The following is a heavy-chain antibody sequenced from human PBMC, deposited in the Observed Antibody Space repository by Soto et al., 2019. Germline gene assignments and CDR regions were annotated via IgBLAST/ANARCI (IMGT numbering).Heavy chain of an antibody. V-gene: IGHV3-30-3*01. CDR2: ISYDGSNK. D-gene: IGHD6-13*01. CDR1: GFTFSSYA. Sequence: QVQLVESGGGVVQPGRSLRLSCAASGFTFSSYAMHWVRQAPGKGLEWVAVISYDGSNKYYADSVKGRFTISRDNSKNTLYLQMNSLRAEDTAVYYCATGEQAAGTIDYYHYYGMDVWGQGTTVTVSS. J-gene: IGHJ6*02. CDR3: ATGEQAAGTIDYYHYYGMDV.